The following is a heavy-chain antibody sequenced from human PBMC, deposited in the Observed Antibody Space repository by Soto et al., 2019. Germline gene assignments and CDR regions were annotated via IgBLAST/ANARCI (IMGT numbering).Heavy chain of an antibody. Sequence: GGSLRLSCSASGFTFSTYAMHWVRQAPGKGLEFVSVIRNNGGSTYYADSVKGRFTISRDSSKSTLSLQMSSLRPEDTALYYCVKGGRGVSSAGFDYWGQGTLVTVSS. CDR2: IRNNGGST. CDR3: VKGGRGVSSAGFDY. CDR1: GFTFSTYA. V-gene: IGHV3-64D*06. J-gene: IGHJ4*02. D-gene: IGHD3-22*01.